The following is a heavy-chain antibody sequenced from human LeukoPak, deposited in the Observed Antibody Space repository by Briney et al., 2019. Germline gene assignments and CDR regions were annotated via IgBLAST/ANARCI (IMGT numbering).Heavy chain of an antibody. D-gene: IGHD6-19*01. V-gene: IGHV3-23*01. CDR2: ISGSGGST. J-gene: IGHJ4*02. CDR1: GFTFSSYA. CDR3: AKDSLYSSGWLLDY. Sequence: PGGSLRLSCAASGFTFSSYAMSWVRQAPGKGLEWVSAISGSGGSTYYADSVKGRFTISRDNSKNTLYLQMNSLRAEDTAVYYCAKDSLYSSGWLLDYWGQGTLVTVSS.